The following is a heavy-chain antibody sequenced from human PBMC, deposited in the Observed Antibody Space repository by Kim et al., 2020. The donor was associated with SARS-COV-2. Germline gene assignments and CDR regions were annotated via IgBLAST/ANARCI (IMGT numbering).Heavy chain of an antibody. J-gene: IGHJ4*02. CDR2: IWYDGSNK. CDR3: ARDLGSTVSVELGY. V-gene: IGHV3-33*01. D-gene: IGHD1-7*01. CDR1: GFTFSSYG. Sequence: GGSLRLSCAASGFTFSSYGMHWVRQAPGKGLEWVAVIWYDGSNKYYADSVKGRFTISRDNSKNTLYLQMNSLRAEDTAVYYCARDLGSTVSVELGYWGQGTLVTVSS.